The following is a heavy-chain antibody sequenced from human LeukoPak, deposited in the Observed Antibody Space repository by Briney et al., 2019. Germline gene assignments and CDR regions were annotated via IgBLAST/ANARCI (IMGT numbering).Heavy chain of an antibody. J-gene: IGHJ4*02. CDR3: ARGPDYDILADYFDY. D-gene: IGHD3-9*01. Sequence: GGSLRLSCAASGFTFSKYAMTWVRQAPGKGLEWVAVISYDGSNKFYADSVRGRFTISRDNSKNTLFLQMNSLRPEDTAVYYCARGPDYDILADYFDYWGQGTLVTVSS. CDR2: ISYDGSNK. CDR1: GFTFSKYA. V-gene: IGHV3-30*04.